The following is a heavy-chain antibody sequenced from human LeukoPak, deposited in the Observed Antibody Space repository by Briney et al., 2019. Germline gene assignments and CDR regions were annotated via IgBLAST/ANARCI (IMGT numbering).Heavy chain of an antibody. V-gene: IGHV3-53*01. D-gene: IGHD7-27*01. CDR1: GFTVSSNY. J-gene: IGHJ4*02. Sequence: GGSLRLSCAASGFTVSSNYMSWVRQAPGKGLDWVSVIYSGGSTYYADSVKGRFTISRDNAKNSLYLQMNSLRAEDTAVYYCARGADTGPYRFDYWGQGTLVTVSS. CDR2: IYSGGST. CDR3: ARGADTGPYRFDY.